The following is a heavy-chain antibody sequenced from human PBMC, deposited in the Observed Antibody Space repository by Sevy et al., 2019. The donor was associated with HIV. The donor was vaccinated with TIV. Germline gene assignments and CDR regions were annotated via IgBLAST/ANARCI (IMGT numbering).Heavy chain of an antibody. J-gene: IGHJ3*02. CDR2: IYYSGST. V-gene: IGHV4-61*01. D-gene: IGHD5-18*01. CDR3: ARSGYSYGYLTFAFDI. CDR1: GGSVSSGSYY. Sequence: SETLSLTCTVSGGSVSSGSYYWSWIRQPPGKGLEWIGYIYYSGSTNYNPSLKSRVTISVDTSKNQFSLKLSSVTAADTAVYYCARSGYSYGYLTFAFDIWGQGTMVTVSS.